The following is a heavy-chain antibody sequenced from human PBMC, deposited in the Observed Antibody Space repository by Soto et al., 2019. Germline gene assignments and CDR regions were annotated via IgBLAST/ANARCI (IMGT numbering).Heavy chain of an antibody. D-gene: IGHD4-17*01. Sequence: SSETLSLTCTVSDASISSGDYYWTWIRQPPGKGLEWIAYIFYSGRTDYNPSLASRVTISVDTSKNIFSLKVNSVTAADTAVYYCARGNYSDYRSSFDFWGQGALVTVSS. J-gene: IGHJ4*02. CDR2: IFYSGRT. V-gene: IGHV4-30-4*01. CDR1: DASISSGDYY. CDR3: ARGNYSDYRSSFDF.